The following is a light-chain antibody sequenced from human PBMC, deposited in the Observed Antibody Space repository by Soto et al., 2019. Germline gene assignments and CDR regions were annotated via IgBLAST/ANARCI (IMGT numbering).Light chain of an antibody. CDR1: QSIRSW. J-gene: IGKJ1*01. V-gene: IGKV1-5*01. CDR2: DAS. Sequence: DIQITQSHSTLSGSVGDRVTMTCLSSQSIRSWLAWYQQKPGKAPKLLIYDASSLESGVPSRFSGSGSGTEFTLTISSLQPDDFATYYCQQDNSYSWTFGQGTKVDI. CDR3: QQDNSYSWT.